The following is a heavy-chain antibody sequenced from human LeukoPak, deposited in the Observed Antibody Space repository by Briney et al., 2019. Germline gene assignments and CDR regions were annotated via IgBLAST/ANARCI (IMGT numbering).Heavy chain of an antibody. V-gene: IGHV4-34*01. Sequence: SETLSLTCAVYGGSFSGYYWSWIRQPPGKGLEWIGEINHSGSTNYNPSLKSRVTIPVDTSKNQFSLKLSSVTAADTAVYYCARPRRGLAVAGLNWFDPWGQGTLVTVSS. CDR3: ARPRRGLAVAGLNWFDP. J-gene: IGHJ5*02. CDR1: GGSFSGYY. CDR2: INHSGST. D-gene: IGHD6-19*01.